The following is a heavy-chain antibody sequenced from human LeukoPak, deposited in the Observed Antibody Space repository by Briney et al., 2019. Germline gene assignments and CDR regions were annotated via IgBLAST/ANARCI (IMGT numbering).Heavy chain of an antibody. Sequence: SETLSLTCTVSGGSISSSSYYWGWIRQPPGKGLEWIGSIYYSGSTYYNPSLKSRVTISVDTSKNQFSLKLSSVTAADTAVYYCARVGFNYDSSGYYFRYFDYWGQGTLVTVSS. CDR2: IYYSGST. D-gene: IGHD3-22*01. CDR1: GGSISSSSYY. J-gene: IGHJ4*02. V-gene: IGHV4-39*07. CDR3: ARVGFNYDSSGYYFRYFDY.